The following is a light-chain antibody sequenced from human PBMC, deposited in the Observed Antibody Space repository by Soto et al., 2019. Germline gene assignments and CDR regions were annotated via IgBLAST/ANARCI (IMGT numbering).Light chain of an antibody. V-gene: IGKV1-9*01. CDR2: VTS. J-gene: IGKJ4*01. CDR1: QRGSSH. Sequence: IQLTQSQSSLSATLGDSVTLTFLVSQRGSSHLAWYQQKPGKAPKLLIYVTSTLQTGVPSRFSGSRSGADFTLTISSLQPEDSATYYCQQLSIYPLTFGGGTKVDI. CDR3: QQLSIYPLT.